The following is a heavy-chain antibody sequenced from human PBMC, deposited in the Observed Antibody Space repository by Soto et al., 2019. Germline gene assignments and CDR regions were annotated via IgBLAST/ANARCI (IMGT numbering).Heavy chain of an antibody. J-gene: IGHJ2*01. V-gene: IGHV4-30-4*01. CDR3: PRPSSYGPYWFFAL. D-gene: IGHD5-18*01. CDR1: GGSISSGYYY. Sequence: QVQLQESGPGLVKASQTLSLTCTVSGGSISSGYYYWTWIRQPPGKGLEWIGYISYRGSTYSNPSLPSRLPASPDTSKHQFALNLSSVAAADTAVYYCPRPSSYGPYWFFALWGRGTLVTVSS. CDR2: ISYRGST.